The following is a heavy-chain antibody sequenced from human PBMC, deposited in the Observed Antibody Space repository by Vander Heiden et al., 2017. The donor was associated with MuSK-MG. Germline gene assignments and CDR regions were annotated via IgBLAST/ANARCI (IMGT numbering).Heavy chain of an antibody. CDR3: ARGKWERRRGYYGMDV. J-gene: IGHJ6*02. CDR1: GYTFTSYD. V-gene: IGHV1-8*01. D-gene: IGHD1-26*01. CDR2: MNPNSGNT. Sequence: QVQLVQSGAEVKKPGASVKVSCKASGYTFTSYDINWVRQATGQGLEWMGWMNPNSGNTGYAQKCQGRVTMTRNTSISTAYMELSSLRSEETAVYYCARGKWERRRGYYGMDVWGQGTTVTVSS.